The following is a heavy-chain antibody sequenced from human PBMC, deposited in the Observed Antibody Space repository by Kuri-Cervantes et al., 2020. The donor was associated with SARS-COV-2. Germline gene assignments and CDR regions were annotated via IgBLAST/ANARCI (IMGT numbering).Heavy chain of an antibody. Sequence: GESLKISCAASGFTFSSYSMNWVRQAPGKGLEWVSYISSSSSTIYYADSVKGRFTISRDNAKNSLYLQMNSLRAEDMALYYCAKDSVSYYYGSGSFILDYWGQGTLVTVSS. CDR2: ISSSSSTI. V-gene: IGHV3-48*04. CDR1: GFTFSSYS. D-gene: IGHD3-10*01. CDR3: AKDSVSYYYGSGSFILDY. J-gene: IGHJ4*02.